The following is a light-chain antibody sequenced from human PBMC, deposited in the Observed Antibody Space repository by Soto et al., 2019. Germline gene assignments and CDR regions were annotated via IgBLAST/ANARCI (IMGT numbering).Light chain of an antibody. CDR1: QSVSSIY. CDR2: GAS. Sequence: EIVLTQSPGTLSWSPGERATLSCRASQSVSSIYLAWYQQKPGQAPRLLIYGASSRATGIPDRFSGSGSGTDFTLTISRLEPEDFAVYYCQQYGSSRWTFGQGNKVEI. J-gene: IGKJ1*01. V-gene: IGKV3-20*01. CDR3: QQYGSSRWT.